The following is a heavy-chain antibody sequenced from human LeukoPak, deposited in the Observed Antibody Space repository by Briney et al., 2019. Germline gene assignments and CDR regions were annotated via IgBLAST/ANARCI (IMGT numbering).Heavy chain of an antibody. CDR1: GGSFSGYY. J-gene: IGHJ5*02. CDR2: IYYSGST. CDR3: ARALEQGYYDSSEEAVWFDP. D-gene: IGHD3-22*01. V-gene: IGHV4-59*01. Sequence: PSETLSLTCAVYGGSFSGYYWSWIRQPPGKGLEWIGYIYYSGSTNYNPSLKSRVTISVGTSKNQFSLKLSSVTAADTAVYYCARALEQGYYDSSEEAVWFDPWGQGTLVTVSS.